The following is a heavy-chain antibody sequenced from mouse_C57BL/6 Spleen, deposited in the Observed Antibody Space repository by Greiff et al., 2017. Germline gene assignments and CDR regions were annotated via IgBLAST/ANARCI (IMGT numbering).Heavy chain of an antibody. CDR1: GYTFTDYY. J-gene: IGHJ4*01. CDR2: INPYNGGT. Sequence: EVQLQQSGPVLVKPGASVKMSCKASGYTFTDYYMNWVKQSHGKSLEWIGVINPYNGGTSYNQKFKGKATLTVDKSSSTAYMELNSLTSEDSAVYYCARWDGRGYYAMDYWGQGTSVTVSS. CDR3: ARWDGRGYYAMDY. D-gene: IGHD4-1*01. V-gene: IGHV1-19*01.